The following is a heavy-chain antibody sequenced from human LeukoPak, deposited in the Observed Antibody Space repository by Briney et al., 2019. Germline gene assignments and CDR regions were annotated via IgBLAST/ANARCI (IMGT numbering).Heavy chain of an antibody. Sequence: VGSLRLSCAASGFTFSSYSMNWVRHAPGKGREWVSYISSSSSTIYYADSVKGRFTISRDNAKNSLYLQMNSLRAEDTAVYYCGRGSNWGGGDYWGQGTLVTVSS. CDR3: GRGSNWGGGDY. V-gene: IGHV3-48*01. CDR1: GFTFSSYS. D-gene: IGHD7-27*01. CDR2: ISSSSSTI. J-gene: IGHJ4*02.